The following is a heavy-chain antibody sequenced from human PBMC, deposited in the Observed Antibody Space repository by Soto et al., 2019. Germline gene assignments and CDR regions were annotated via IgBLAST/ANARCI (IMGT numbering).Heavy chain of an antibody. J-gene: IGHJ6*02. Sequence: KTVGSLRLSCAASGFTFSSYSMNWVRQAPGKGLEWVSSISSSSYIYYADSVKGRFTISSDNAKNSLYLQMNSLRAEDTAVYYCARDKVYAIRKDYGMDVWGQGTTVTVSS. CDR1: GFTFSSYS. CDR2: ISSSSYI. D-gene: IGHD2-8*01. V-gene: IGHV3-21*01. CDR3: ARDKVYAIRKDYGMDV.